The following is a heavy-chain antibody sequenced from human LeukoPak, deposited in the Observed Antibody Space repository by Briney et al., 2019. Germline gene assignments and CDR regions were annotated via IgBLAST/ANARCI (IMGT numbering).Heavy chain of an antibody. CDR3: ASTNYYDSSGYYYPDYYYGMDV. D-gene: IGHD3-22*01. CDR1: GFTFSSYA. V-gene: IGHV3-30*04. J-gene: IGHJ6*02. CDR2: ISYDGSNK. Sequence: GRSLRLSCAVSGFTFSSYAMHWVRQAPGKGLEWVAVISYDGSNKYYADSVKGRFTISRDNSKNTLYLQMNSLRAEDTAVYYCASTNYYDSSGYYYPDYYYGMDVWGQGTTVTVSS.